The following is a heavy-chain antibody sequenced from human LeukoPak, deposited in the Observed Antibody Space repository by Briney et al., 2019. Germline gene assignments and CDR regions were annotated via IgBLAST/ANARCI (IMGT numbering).Heavy chain of an antibody. V-gene: IGHV4-34*01. J-gene: IGHJ4*02. D-gene: IGHD3-10*01. CDR3: ARAQTYGSGSYSNYFDY. CDR1: GGSFSGYY. CDR2: IYHSGST. Sequence: SETLSLTCAVYGGSFSGYYWSWIRQPPGKGLEWIGYIYHSGSTYYNPSLKSRVTISVDRSKNQFSLKLSSVTAADTAVYYCARAQTYGSGSYSNYFDYWGQGTLVTVSS.